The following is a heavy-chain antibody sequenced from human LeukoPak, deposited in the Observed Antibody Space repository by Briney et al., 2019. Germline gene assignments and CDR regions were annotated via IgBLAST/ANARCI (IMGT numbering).Heavy chain of an antibody. V-gene: IGHV3-23*01. Sequence: PGGSLRLSCAASGFTFSSYAMSWVRQAPGNGLEWVSAISGSGGSTYYADSVKGRFTISRDNSKNTLYLQMNSLRAEDTAVYYCARATTVTSEYYYYGMDVWGQGTTVTVSS. J-gene: IGHJ6*02. D-gene: IGHD4-11*01. CDR3: ARATTVTSEYYYYGMDV. CDR1: GFTFSSYA. CDR2: ISGSGGST.